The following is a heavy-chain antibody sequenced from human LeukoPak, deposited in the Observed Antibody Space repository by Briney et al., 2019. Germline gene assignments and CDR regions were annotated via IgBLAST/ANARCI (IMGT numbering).Heavy chain of an antibody. J-gene: IGHJ5*02. CDR1: GGSISTYY. D-gene: IGHD6-19*01. CDR3: ARAGQWLYDP. CDR2: IYYSGST. V-gene: IGHV4-39*07. Sequence: MSSETLSLTCTVFGGSISTYYWGWIRQPPGKGLEWIGSIYYSGSTYYNPSLKSRVTISVDTSKNQFSLKLSSVTAADTAVYYCARAGQWLYDPWGQGTLVTVSS.